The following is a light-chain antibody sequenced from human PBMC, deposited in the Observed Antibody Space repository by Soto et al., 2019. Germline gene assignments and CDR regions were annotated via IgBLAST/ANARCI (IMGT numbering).Light chain of an antibody. V-gene: IGKV1-33*01. CDR1: QDIRNF. CDR3: QQSYSTPQT. CDR2: DAS. Sequence: DIQMTQSPSSLSVSVGDRVTITCQASQDIRNFLNWYQQKPGKAPKLLINDASNLETGVPSRFSGSGYGTDFTFTISSLQPEDFATYYCQQSYSTPQTFGQGTKVEIK. J-gene: IGKJ1*01.